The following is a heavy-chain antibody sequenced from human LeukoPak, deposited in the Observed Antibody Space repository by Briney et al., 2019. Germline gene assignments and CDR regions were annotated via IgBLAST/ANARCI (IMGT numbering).Heavy chain of an antibody. V-gene: IGHV3-30*03. CDR3: ARENRGVGDALDI. CDR1: GFLLSSYG. CDR2: MQGGEDNM. J-gene: IGHJ3*02. D-gene: IGHD3-10*01. Sequence: GGSLRLSCAASGFLLSSYGMTWVRQAPGKGLEWVAVMQGGEDNMYYADSVKGRFIVSRDNSKNTVSLLMKSLRTEDTAVYYCARENRGVGDALDIWGRGTAVSVSS.